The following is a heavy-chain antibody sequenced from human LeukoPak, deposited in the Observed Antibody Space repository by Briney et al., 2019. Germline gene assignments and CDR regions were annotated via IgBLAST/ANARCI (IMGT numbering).Heavy chain of an antibody. CDR1: AGTFSSYA. CDR3: ARVPGAAAGTY. V-gene: IGHV1-69*13. Sequence: SVKVSCKASAGTFSSYAISWVRQAPGQGLEWMGGIIPIFGTANYAQKFQGRVTITADESTSTAYMELSSLRSEDTAVYYCARVPGAAAGTYWGQGTLVTVSS. CDR2: IIPIFGTA. D-gene: IGHD6-13*01. J-gene: IGHJ4*02.